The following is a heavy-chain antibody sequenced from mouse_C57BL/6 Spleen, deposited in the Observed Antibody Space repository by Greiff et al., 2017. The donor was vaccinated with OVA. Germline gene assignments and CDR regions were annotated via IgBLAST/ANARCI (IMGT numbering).Heavy chain of an antibody. CDR1: GFTFSSYA. V-gene: IGHV5-4*01. CDR3: ARENDGYLWYFDV. CDR2: ISDGGSYT. Sequence: EVKLMESGGGLVKPGGSLKLSCAASGFTFSSYAMSWVRQTPEKRLEWVATISDGGSYTYYPDNVKGRFTISRDNAKNNLYLQLSHLKSEDTAMYDCARENDGYLWYFDVWGTGTTVTVSS. D-gene: IGHD2-3*01. J-gene: IGHJ1*03.